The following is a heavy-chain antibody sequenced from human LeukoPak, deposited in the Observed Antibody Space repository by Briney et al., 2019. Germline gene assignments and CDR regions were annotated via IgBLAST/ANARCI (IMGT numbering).Heavy chain of an antibody. CDR3: ARSPITPGSWYFDY. V-gene: IGHV3-48*04. CDR2: ISSSGSTI. D-gene: IGHD6-13*01. J-gene: IGHJ4*02. CDR1: GFSFSSYS. Sequence: PGGSLRLSCAASGFSFSSYSMNWVRQAPGKGLEWVSYISSSGSTIYYADSVKGRFTISRDNAKNSLYLQMNSLRAEDTAVYYCARSPITPGSWYFDYWGQGTLVTVSS.